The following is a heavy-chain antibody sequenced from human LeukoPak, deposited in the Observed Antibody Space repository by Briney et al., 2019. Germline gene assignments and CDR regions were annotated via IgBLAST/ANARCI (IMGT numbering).Heavy chain of an antibody. CDR3: ARDGRWLQLLDAFDI. V-gene: IGHV4-39*07. CDR2: IYYSGST. J-gene: IGHJ3*02. D-gene: IGHD5-24*01. Sequence: SETLSLTCTVSGGSISSSSYYWGWIRQPPGKGLEWIGSIYYSGSTYYNASLKSRVTISVDTSKNQFSLKLSSVTAADTAVYYCARDGRWLQLLDAFDIWGQGTMVTVSS. CDR1: GGSISSSSYY.